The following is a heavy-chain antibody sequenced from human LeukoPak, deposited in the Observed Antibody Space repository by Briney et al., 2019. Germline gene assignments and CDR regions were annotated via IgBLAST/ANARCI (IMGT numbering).Heavy chain of an antibody. CDR2: ISAYNGNT. D-gene: IGHD3-22*01. J-gene: IGHJ4*02. CDR1: GYTFTSYG. CDR3: ARGSAPRRNYDDCGYYAYYFDY. V-gene: IGHV1-18*01. Sequence: ASVKLSCKASGYTFTSYGISWVRQAPGQGLEWMGWISAYNGNTNYAQKLQGRVTMSTDTSTNTAHLETTSRRSDDTAVYYCARGSAPRRNYDDCGYYAYYFDYWGQGTLLPVSS.